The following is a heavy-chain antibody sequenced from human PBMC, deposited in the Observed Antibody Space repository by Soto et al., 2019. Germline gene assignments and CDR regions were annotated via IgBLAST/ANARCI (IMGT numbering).Heavy chain of an antibody. J-gene: IGHJ4*02. Sequence: TSETLSLTCTVSGGSISSSSYYWGWIRQPPGKGLEWIGSIYYSGSTYYNPSLKSRVTISVDTSKNQFSLKLSSVTAADTAVYYCARTPGVGATTNLFDYWGQGTLVTVSS. CDR3: ARTPGVGATTNLFDY. V-gene: IGHV4-39*01. D-gene: IGHD1-26*01. CDR2: IYYSGST. CDR1: GGSISSSSYY.